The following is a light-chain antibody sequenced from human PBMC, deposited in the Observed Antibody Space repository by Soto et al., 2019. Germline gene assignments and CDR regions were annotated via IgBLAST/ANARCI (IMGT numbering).Light chain of an antibody. J-gene: IGKJ5*01. CDR3: QQRSNWPIT. CDR1: QSVSRC. V-gene: IGKV3-11*01. Sequence: EIVLTQSPATLSLSPGERATLSCRASQSVSRCLACYRQKPGHGPRLLIHDASNRATGIPARFRGSGSGTDFTFTISSLEPEDFAVYYCQQRSNWPITFGQGTRLEIK. CDR2: DAS.